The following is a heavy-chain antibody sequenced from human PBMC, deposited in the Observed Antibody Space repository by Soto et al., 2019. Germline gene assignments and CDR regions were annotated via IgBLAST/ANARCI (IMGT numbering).Heavy chain of an antibody. Sequence: GDALKISCQSSGYSLTSYWVTWVRQMPGKGLEWMGRIDPTDSYTSHSPSFQGHVTISVDKSISTAYLQWSSLKSSDSAMYYCARQGRTGTNFGDVDVWGQGTTVTVSS. D-gene: IGHD2-21*01. V-gene: IGHV5-10-1*01. J-gene: IGHJ6*02. CDR1: GYSLTSYW. CDR3: ARQGRTGTNFGDVDV. CDR2: IDPTDSYT.